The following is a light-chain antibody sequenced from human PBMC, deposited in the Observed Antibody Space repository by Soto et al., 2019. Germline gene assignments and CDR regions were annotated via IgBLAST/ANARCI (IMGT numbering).Light chain of an antibody. CDR2: AAS. J-gene: IGKJ2*01. V-gene: IGKV3-20*01. CDR1: RSLSSSY. Sequence: EIVLTQSPGTLSLSPRERATLSCRASRSLSSSYVVWYQQKPGQAPRLLIYAASRRATGIPDRFSGSGSATEYTLTISRLEPEDFEVYYCQQQGTFGQGTKLEIK. CDR3: QQQGT.